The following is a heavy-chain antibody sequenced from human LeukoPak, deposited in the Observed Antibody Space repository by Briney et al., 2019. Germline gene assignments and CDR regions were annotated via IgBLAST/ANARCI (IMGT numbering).Heavy chain of an antibody. CDR1: GFIFSSSG. D-gene: IGHD6-19*01. Sequence: GGSLRLSCAASGFIFSSSGMHWVRQTPGRGLEWVGIIWYDGSNKYYADSVKGRFTISRDNAKNTVYLQMNSLRVEDTAVYYCARDQGTSGGWPAVGRMGYFDYWGQGTLVTVSS. V-gene: IGHV3-33*01. CDR2: IWYDGSNK. CDR3: ARDQGTSGGWPAVGRMGYFDY. J-gene: IGHJ4*02.